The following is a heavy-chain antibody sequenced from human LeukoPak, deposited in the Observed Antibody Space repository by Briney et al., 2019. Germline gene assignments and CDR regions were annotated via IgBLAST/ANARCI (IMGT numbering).Heavy chain of an antibody. CDR1: GYTFTGYY. CDR2: INPNSGGT. CDR3: AIFGYYGARSYWGLHSFDI. Sequence: RASVKVSCKASGYTFTGYYMHWVRQAPGQGLEWMGWINPNSGGTNYAQKFQGRVTMTTAKNTSTAYMELRSLRSDDTAVYYCAIFGYYGARSYWGLHSFDIWGQGTMVTVSS. J-gene: IGHJ3*02. D-gene: IGHD3-10*01. V-gene: IGHV1-2*02.